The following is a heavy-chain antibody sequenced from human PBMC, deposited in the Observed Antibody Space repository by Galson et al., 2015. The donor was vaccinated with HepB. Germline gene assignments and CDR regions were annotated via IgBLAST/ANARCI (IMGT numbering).Heavy chain of an antibody. Sequence: SLRLSCAASGFTFSNAWMNWVRQAPGKGLEWVGRIKSKTDGGTTDYAAPVKGRFTISRDDSKNTLYLQMNSLKTEDTAVYYCTTRIVVVPAAIGHYYYYYMDVWGKGTTVTVSS. J-gene: IGHJ6*03. V-gene: IGHV3-15*07. CDR3: TTRIVVVPAAIGHYYYYYMDV. CDR2: IKSKTDGGTT. CDR1: GFTFSNAW. D-gene: IGHD2-2*02.